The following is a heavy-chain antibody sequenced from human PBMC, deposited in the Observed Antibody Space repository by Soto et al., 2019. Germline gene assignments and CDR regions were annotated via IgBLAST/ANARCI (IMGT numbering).Heavy chain of an antibody. Sequence: QVQLVESGGGVVQPGRSLRLSCAASGFTFSSYGMHWVRQAPGKGLEWVAVISYDGSNKYYADSVKGRFTISRDNSKNTLYLHMNSLRAEDTAVYYCAKVVGLERARHSSGYFDYWGQGTLVTVSS. CDR1: GFTFSSYG. V-gene: IGHV3-30*18. CDR2: ISYDGSNK. J-gene: IGHJ4*02. D-gene: IGHD3-10*01. CDR3: AKVVGLERARHSSGYFDY.